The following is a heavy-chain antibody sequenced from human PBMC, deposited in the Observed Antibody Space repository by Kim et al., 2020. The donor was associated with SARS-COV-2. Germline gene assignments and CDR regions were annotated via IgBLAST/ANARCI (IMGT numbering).Heavy chain of an antibody. CDR3: AKDPSPSSWYVAEYFQH. CDR2: ISYDGSNK. J-gene: IGHJ1*01. D-gene: IGHD6-13*01. V-gene: IGHV3-30*18. CDR1: GFTFSSYG. Sequence: GGSLRLSCAASGFTFSSYGMHWVRQAPGKGLEWVAVISYDGSNKYYADSVKGRFTISRDNSKNTLYLQMNSLRAEDTAVYYCAKDPSPSSWYVAEYFQHWGQGTLVTVSS.